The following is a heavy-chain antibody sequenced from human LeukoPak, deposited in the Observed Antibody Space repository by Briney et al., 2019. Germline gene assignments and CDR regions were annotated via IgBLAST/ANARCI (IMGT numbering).Heavy chain of an antibody. CDR3: AREGPYSSSWYAAWYNWLDP. CDR1: GGSFSGYY. CDR2: INHSGST. V-gene: IGHV4-34*01. Sequence: SETLSLTCAVYGGSFSGYYWSWIRQPPGKGLEWIGEINHSGSTNYNPSLKSRVTISVDTSKNQFSLKLSSVTAADTAVYYCAREGPYSSSWYAAWYNWLDPWGQGTLVTVSS. J-gene: IGHJ5*02. D-gene: IGHD6-13*01.